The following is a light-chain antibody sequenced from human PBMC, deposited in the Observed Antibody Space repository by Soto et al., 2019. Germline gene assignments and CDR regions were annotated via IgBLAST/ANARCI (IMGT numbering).Light chain of an antibody. CDR2: GAS. J-gene: IGKJ5*01. CDR1: QSLNTD. CDR3: QQYKSWPPIT. V-gene: IGKV3-15*01. Sequence: EILLTQSPASLSVSPGESATLSCRASQSLNTDLVWYQQKPGQAPRLLLYGASTRATGTPTRFSGSGSGTEFTLTISSLQSEDFAIYYCQQYKSWPPITFGQGTRLE.